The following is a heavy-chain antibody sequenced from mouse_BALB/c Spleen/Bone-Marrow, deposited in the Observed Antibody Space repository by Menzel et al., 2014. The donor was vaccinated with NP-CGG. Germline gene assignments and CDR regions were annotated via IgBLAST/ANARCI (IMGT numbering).Heavy chain of an antibody. V-gene: IGHV1S41*01. CDR1: GYTFTSYW. Sequence: DLVKPGASVKLSCKASGYTFTSYWINWIKQRPGQGLEWIGRIAPGSGSTYYNEMFKGKATLTVDTSSSTAYIQLSSLSSEDSAVYFCARGDDYDPFAYWGQATLVTVSA. CDR2: IAPGSGST. D-gene: IGHD2-4*01. J-gene: IGHJ3*01. CDR3: ARGDDYDPFAY.